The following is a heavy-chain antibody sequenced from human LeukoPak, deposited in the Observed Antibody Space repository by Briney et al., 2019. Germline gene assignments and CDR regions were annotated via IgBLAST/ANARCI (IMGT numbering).Heavy chain of an antibody. CDR1: GFTFSSYW. CDR3: IRDPYGPDY. D-gene: IGHD3-10*01. CDR2: INTDGSST. J-gene: IGHJ4*02. V-gene: IGHV3-74*01. Sequence: GSLRLSCAASGFTFSSYWMHWVRQTPGKGLLWVSRINTDGSSTIYADSVKGRFTISRDNAKNTLYLQMNSLRVEDTAVYYCIRDPYGPDYWGQGTLVTVSS.